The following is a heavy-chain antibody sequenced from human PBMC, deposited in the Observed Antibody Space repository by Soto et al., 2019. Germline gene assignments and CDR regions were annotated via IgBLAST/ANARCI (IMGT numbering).Heavy chain of an antibody. CDR1: GFTFSSYS. CDR2: ISSSSSTI. CDR3: ARDLSGPGLWFGDGAFDI. V-gene: IGHV3-48*02. J-gene: IGHJ3*02. Sequence: GGSLRLSCAASGFTFSSYSMNWVRQAPGKGLEWVSYISSSSSTIYYADSVKGRFTISRDNAKNSLYLQMNSLRDEDTAVYYCARDLSGPGLWFGDGAFDIWGQGTMVTVSS. D-gene: IGHD3-10*01.